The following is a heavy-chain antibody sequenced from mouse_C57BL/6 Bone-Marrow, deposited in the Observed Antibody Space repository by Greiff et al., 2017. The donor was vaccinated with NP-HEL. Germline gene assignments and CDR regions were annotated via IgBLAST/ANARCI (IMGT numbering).Heavy chain of an antibody. CDR1: GFPITSGYY. CDR3: AGAWAYGDAMDY. J-gene: IGHJ4*01. CDR2: ITPSGET. V-gene: IGHV12-3*01. Sequence: VQLQQSGPGLVKPSQSLFLSCSITGFPITSGYYWIWIRQSPGKPLEWMGYITPSGETFYNPSLPSPISITRETSKNQCFLQVNSVTTEDTAMDYCAGAWAYGDAMDYWGQGTSVTVSS. D-gene: IGHD1-1*01.